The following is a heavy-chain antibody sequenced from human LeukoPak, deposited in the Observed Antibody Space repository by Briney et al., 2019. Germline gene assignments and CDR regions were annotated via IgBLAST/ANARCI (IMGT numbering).Heavy chain of an antibody. CDR2: IYSGGSI. V-gene: IGHV3-53*01. J-gene: IGHJ4*02. D-gene: IGHD3-10*01. CDR3: ARAGGSGSYSFDY. CDR1: GFTVSSNY. Sequence: GGSLRLSCAASGFTVSSNYMTWVRQAPGKGLEWVSVIYSGGSIYYADSVKGRFTISRDNSKNTLYLQMNSLRGEDTAVYYCARAGGSGSYSFDYWGQGTLVTVSS.